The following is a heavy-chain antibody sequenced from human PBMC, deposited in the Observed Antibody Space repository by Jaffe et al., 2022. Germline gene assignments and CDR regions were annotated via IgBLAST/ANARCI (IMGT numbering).Heavy chain of an antibody. CDR2: ISAYNGNT. Sequence: QVQLVQSGAEVKKPGASVKVSCKASGYTFTSYGISWVRQAPGQGLEWMGWISAYNGNTNYAQKLQGRVTMTTDTSTSTAYMELRSLRSDDTAVYYCASQTSGSYGDYGGMHAFDIWGQGTMVTVSS. V-gene: IGHV1-18*01. J-gene: IGHJ3*02. CDR1: GYTFTSYG. CDR3: ASQTSGSYGDYGGMHAFDI. D-gene: IGHD4-17*01.